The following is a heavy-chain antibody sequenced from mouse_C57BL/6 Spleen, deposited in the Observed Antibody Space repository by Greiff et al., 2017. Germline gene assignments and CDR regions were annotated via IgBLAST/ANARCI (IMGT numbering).Heavy chain of an antibody. CDR2: IDPSDSET. CDR1: GYTFTSYW. V-gene: IGHV1-52*01. J-gene: IGHJ2*01. D-gene: IGHD1-1*02. Sequence: VQLQQPGAELVRPGSSVKLSCKASGYTFTSYWMHWVKQRPIQGLEWIGNIDPSDSETHYNQKFKDKATLTVAKSSSTAYMQLSSLTSEDSAFYYCARSGWGDYWGQGTTLTVSS. CDR3: ARSGWGDY.